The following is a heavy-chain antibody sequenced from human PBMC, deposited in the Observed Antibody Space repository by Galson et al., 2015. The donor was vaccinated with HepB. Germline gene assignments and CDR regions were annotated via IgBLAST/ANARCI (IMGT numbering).Heavy chain of an antibody. CDR1: GGTFSSYA. CDR3: ATGGFRRSSSWYLNDAFDI. J-gene: IGHJ3*02. D-gene: IGHD6-13*01. Sequence: SVKVSCKASGGTFSSYAISWVRQAPGQGLEWMGGIIPIFGTANYAQKFQGRVTITADESTSTAYMELSSLRSEDTAVYYCATGGFRRSSSWYLNDAFDIWGQGTMVTVSS. CDR2: IIPIFGTA. V-gene: IGHV1-69*13.